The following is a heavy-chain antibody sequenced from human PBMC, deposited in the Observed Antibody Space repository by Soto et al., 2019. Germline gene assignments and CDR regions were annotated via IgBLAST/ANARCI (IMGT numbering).Heavy chain of an antibody. J-gene: IGHJ6*02. V-gene: IGHV4-31*03. Sequence: SETLSLTCTVSGGSISSGGYYWSWIRQHPGKGLEWIGYIYYSGSTYSNPSHKTRVTISVNPSKNQFSLKLRSVTAADTAVYDCARGGGGSYQYYYYGMDVWGQGTTVTVSS. D-gene: IGHD2-15*01. CDR3: ARGGGGSYQYYYYGMDV. CDR2: IYYSGST. CDR1: GGSISSGGYY.